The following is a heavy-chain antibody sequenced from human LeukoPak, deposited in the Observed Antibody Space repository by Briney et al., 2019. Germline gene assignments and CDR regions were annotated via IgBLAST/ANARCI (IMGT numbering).Heavy chain of an antibody. CDR3: ARGPPSSYYYYYGMDV. Sequence: GGSLRLSCTASKFTFSHYGMQWVRQAPGKGLEWVSVIYSGGSTYYADSVKGRFTISRDNSKNTLYLQMNSLRAEDTAVYYCARGPPSSYYYYYGMDVWGQGTTVTVSS. V-gene: IGHV3-53*01. CDR1: KFTFSHYG. J-gene: IGHJ6*02. CDR2: IYSGGST.